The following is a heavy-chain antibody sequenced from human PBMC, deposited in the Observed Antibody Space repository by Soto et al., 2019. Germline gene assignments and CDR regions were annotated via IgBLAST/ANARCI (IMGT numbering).Heavy chain of an antibody. CDR1: GYTFTSYC. J-gene: IGHJ4*02. D-gene: IGHD6-19*01. CDR2: ISAYNGNT. CDR3: ARDGFSSGWYLY. Sequence: ASVKVSCKASGYTFTSYCISWVRQAPGQGLEWMGWISAYNGNTNYAQKLQGRVTMTTDTSTSTAYMELRSLSSDDTAMYYCARDGFSSGWYLYWGQGTLVTVSS. V-gene: IGHV1-18*01.